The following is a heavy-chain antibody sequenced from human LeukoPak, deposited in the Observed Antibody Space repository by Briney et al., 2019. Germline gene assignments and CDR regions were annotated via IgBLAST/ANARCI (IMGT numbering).Heavy chain of an antibody. CDR3: ARLVDTAMVVYFDY. CDR1: GGSFSGYY. J-gene: IGHJ4*02. V-gene: IGHV4-34*01. Sequence: SETLSLTCAVYGGSFSGYYWSWIRQPPGKGLEWIGEINHSGSTNYNPSLKSRVTISVDTSKNQFSLKLSSVTAADTAVYYCARLVDTAMVVYFDYWGQGTLVTVSS. CDR2: INHSGST. D-gene: IGHD5-18*01.